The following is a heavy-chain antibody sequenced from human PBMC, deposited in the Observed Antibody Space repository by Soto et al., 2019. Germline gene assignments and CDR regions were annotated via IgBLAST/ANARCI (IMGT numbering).Heavy chain of an antibody. Sequence: SESLSLTCAVSGGTFSWYNWSWIRQPPGKGLEWIGHIYNCGSANSTPSFQGRITISVDTSKNQSSLKRGSVTAEHTAVYGCARVGNRGASWCFEVWGRGAMLTVSS. J-gene: IGHJ2*01. CDR3: ARVGNRGASWCFEV. V-gene: IGHV4-59*12. D-gene: IGHD3-10*01. CDR1: GGTFSWYN. CDR2: IYNCGSA.